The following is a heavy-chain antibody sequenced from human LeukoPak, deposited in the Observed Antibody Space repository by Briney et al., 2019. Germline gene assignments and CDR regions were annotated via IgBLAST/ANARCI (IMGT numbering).Heavy chain of an antibody. D-gene: IGHD6-6*01. J-gene: IGHJ3*01. Sequence: SETLSLTCAVYGGSFSDHYWNWIRQPPGKGLEWIGEINYSGSTNYNASLESRVTISADTSKKQFTLNLSSVTAADTAVYYCAKVYSSSSRDAFDVWGPGTMVTVSS. V-gene: IGHV4-34*01. CDR2: INYSGST. CDR1: GGSFSDHY. CDR3: AKVYSSSSRDAFDV.